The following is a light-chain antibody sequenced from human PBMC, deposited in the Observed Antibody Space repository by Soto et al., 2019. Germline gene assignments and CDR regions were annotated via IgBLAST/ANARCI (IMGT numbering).Light chain of an antibody. CDR3: HHYGSP. Sequence: EIVLTQSPGTLSLSPGERATLSCRASQSVSSGYLAWYQQKPGQAPRLLIYGASSRATGIPDRFSGSGSGTDITLTISRLEPEDFAVYYCHHYGSPFGPGTKVDIK. CDR1: QSVSSGY. J-gene: IGKJ3*01. V-gene: IGKV3-20*01. CDR2: GAS.